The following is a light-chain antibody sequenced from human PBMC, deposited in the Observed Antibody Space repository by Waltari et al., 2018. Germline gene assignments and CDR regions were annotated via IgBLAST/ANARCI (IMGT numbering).Light chain of an antibody. CDR2: DFT. CDR1: SSYVGRYNY. CDR3: CSYAGSTDVIL. V-gene: IGLV2-8*01. J-gene: IGLJ2*01. Sequence: QSALTQPPSASGSPGQSITIPCTGTSSYVGRYNYVSWYQHHPGKAPKLIIFDFTERPLGVPVRFYGSKSGNTASLPVSVIQSEDEADYYCCSYAGSTDVILFGGGTKSTVL.